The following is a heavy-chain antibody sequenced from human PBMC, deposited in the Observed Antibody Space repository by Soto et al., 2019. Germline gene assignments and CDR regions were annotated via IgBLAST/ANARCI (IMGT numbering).Heavy chain of an antibody. CDR2: ISSSSSYI. CDR3: AREGRARSAYSPNYYYFSGMAV. J-gene: IGHJ6*02. Sequence: EVQLVESGGGLVKPGGSLRLSCAASGFTFSSYSMNWVRQAPGKGLEWVSSISSSSSYIYYADSVKGRFTISRDNAKNSLYLQLNSLREGDTVLYFCAREGRARSAYSPNYYYFSGMAVWGQGATVTAS. CDR1: GFTFSSYS. V-gene: IGHV3-21*01. D-gene: IGHD3-3*01.